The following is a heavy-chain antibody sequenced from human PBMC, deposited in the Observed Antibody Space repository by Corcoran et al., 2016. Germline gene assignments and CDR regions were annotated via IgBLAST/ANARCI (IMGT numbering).Heavy chain of an antibody. J-gene: IGHJ4*02. D-gene: IGHD3-22*01. CDR2: IRSKAYGGTT. Sequence: EVQLVESGGGLVQPGRSLRLSCTASGFTFGAYAMSWFRPAPGKGLEWVGFIRSKAYGGTTESAASVKGRFTISRDDSKSIAYLQMNSLKTEDTAVYYCTRDLPHQDSSGYLDYFDYWGQGTLVTVSS. V-gene: IGHV3-49*03. CDR1: GFTFGAYA. CDR3: TRDLPHQDSSGYLDYFDY.